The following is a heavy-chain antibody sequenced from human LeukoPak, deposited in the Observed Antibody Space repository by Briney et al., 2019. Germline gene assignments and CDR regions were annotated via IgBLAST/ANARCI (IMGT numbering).Heavy chain of an antibody. CDR2: IYPSDSAI. D-gene: IGHD3-16*01. Sequence: GESLKISCKGSGYIFTNYWIGWVRQMPGKGLEWMGIIYPSDSAIRYSPSFQGQVTISADKSISTAYLQWSSLKASDTAMYYCARQYVFNGGIDYWGQGTLVTVSS. J-gene: IGHJ4*02. V-gene: IGHV5-51*01. CDR1: GYIFTNYW. CDR3: ARQYVFNGGIDY.